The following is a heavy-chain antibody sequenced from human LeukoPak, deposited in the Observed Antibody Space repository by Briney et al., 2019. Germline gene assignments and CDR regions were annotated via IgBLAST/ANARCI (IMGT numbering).Heavy chain of an antibody. V-gene: IGHV3-48*03. CDR2: ISSSRTTI. CDR1: GFTFSSYA. D-gene: IGHD2-2*01. Sequence: GGSLRLSCAASGFTFSSYAMNWVRQAPGKGLEWVSYISSSRTTIYYADSVKGRFTISRDNAKNALYLQMNSLRAEDTAVYYCARRYCSSTSCLIDYWGQGTLVTVSS. J-gene: IGHJ4*02. CDR3: ARRYCSSTSCLIDY.